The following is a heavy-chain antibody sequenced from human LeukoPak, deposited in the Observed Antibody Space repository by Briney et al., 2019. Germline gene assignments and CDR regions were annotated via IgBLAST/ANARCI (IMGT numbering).Heavy chain of an antibody. CDR1: GGSISSYY. V-gene: IGHV4-59*08. D-gene: IGHD2-21*02. Sequence: PSETLSLTCTVSGGSISSYYWSWIRQPPGKGPEWIGYIYYSGSTSYNPSVKSRVSISVDTSKNQFSLKLSSVTAADTAVYYCARLVVTTTSLFDYWGQGTLVTVSS. CDR2: IYYSGST. CDR3: ARLVVTTTSLFDY. J-gene: IGHJ4*02.